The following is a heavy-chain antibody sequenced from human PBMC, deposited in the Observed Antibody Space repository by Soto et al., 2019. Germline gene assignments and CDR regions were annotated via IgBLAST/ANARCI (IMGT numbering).Heavy chain of an antibody. CDR1: GFTFSSYG. J-gene: IGHJ6*01. V-gene: IGHV3-30*18. CDR3: AKDSAAFLYYYGMDV. CDR2: ISYDGSNK. Sequence: QVQLVESGGGVVQPGRSLRLSCAASGFTFSSYGMHWVRQAPGKGLEWVAVISYDGSNKYYADSVKGRFTISRDNSKNTLYLQMNSLRAEDTAVYYCAKDSAAFLYYYGMDVW. D-gene: IGHD6-13*01.